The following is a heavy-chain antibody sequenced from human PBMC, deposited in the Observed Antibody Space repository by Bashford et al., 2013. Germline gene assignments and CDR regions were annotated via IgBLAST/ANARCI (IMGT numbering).Heavy chain of an antibody. CDR2: INPXVATT. Sequence: GPSVKVSCKTSGYISQLIIYTGCDRPLDKAFSGWEVINPXVATTVYAQNLQGRVTISRDNAKNSLYLQMNSLRAEDTAVYYCASRTLNSRWTNDSWGQGTLVTVSS. J-gene: IGHJ4*02. D-gene: IGHD6-13*01. V-gene: IGHV1-46*04. CDR3: ASRTLNSRWTNDS. CDR1: GYISQLI.